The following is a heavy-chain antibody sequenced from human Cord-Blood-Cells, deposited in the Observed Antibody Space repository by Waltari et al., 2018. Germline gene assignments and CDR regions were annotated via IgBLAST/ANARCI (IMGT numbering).Heavy chain of an antibody. J-gene: IGHJ4*02. D-gene: IGHD7-27*01. CDR2: IYHSGST. CDR1: GSSISRGYV. V-gene: IGHV4-38-2*01. Sequence: QVQLQESGPGLVKPSATLSLTSAVSGSSISRGYVWGWIRQPPGKGLEWIGSIYHSGSTYYNPSLKSRVTISVDTSKNQFSLKLSAVTAADTAVYYCASPRGPGDRFDYWGQGTLVTVSS. CDR3: ASPRGPGDRFDY.